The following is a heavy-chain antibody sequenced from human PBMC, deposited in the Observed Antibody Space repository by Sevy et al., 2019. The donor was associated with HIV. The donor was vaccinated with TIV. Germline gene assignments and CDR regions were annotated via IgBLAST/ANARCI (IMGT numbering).Heavy chain of an antibody. CDR2: ISAYNGNT. CDR3: ARDPSYYYGSGSYFDY. Sequence: ASVKVSCKASGYTFTSYDISWVRQAPGQGLEWMGWISAYNGNTNYAQKLQGRVTKTTDTSTSTAYMELRRLRSDDTAVYYCARDPSYYYGSGSYFDYWGQGTLVTVSS. D-gene: IGHD3-10*01. J-gene: IGHJ4*02. V-gene: IGHV1-18*01. CDR1: GYTFTSYD.